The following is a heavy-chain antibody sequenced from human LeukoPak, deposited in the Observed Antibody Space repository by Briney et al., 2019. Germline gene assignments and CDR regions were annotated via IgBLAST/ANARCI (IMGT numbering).Heavy chain of an antibody. Sequence: PGGSLRLSCVVSGFTFSSYWMSWVRQAPGKGLEWVANIKQDGSEKYYVDSVKGRFTISRDNAKNSLYLQMNSLRAEDTAVYYCARKNGLDYWGQGTLVTVSS. CDR3: ARKNGLDY. V-gene: IGHV3-7*01. J-gene: IGHJ4*02. CDR1: GFTFSSYW. CDR2: IKQDGSEK.